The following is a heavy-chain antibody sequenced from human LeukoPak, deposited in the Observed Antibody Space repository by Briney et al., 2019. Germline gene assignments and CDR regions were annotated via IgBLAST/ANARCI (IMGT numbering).Heavy chain of an antibody. CDR2: ISSTSSSI. V-gene: IGHV3-21*01. CDR3: ARGGQFVTDY. Sequence: GGSLRLSCAASGFTFSSYVNWVRQAPGNGLEWVSSISSTSSSIYYADSVKGRFTISRDNAKNSLYLQMNSLRADDTAVYYCARGGQFVTDYWGQGTLVTVSS. J-gene: IGHJ4*02. D-gene: IGHD6-6*01. CDR1: GFTFSSY.